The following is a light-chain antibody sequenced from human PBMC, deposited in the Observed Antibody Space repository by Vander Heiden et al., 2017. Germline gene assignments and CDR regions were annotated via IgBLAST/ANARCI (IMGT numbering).Light chain of an antibody. J-gene: IGKJ2*01. CDR1: QSVSSSY. CDR2: GAS. Sequence: EIVLTQSPGTLSLSPGERATLSCRASQSVSSSYLAWYQQKPGQAPRLLIYGASSRATGIPDRFSGSGSGTDFTLTISRLEPEDFAVYYCQQYGSSPPYTFGQGTKLGDQ. CDR3: QQYGSSPPYT. V-gene: IGKV3-20*01.